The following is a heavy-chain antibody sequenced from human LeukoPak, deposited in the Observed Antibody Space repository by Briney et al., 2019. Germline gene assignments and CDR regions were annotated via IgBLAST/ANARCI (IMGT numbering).Heavy chain of an antibody. J-gene: IGHJ3*02. CDR3: ASSSGRGAFDI. CDR1: GGSFSGYY. CDR2: INHSGST. D-gene: IGHD6-19*01. V-gene: IGHV4-34*01. Sequence: SETLSLTCAVYGGSFSGYYWSWIRQPPGKGLEWIWEINHSGSTNYNPSLKSRVTISVDTSKNQFSLKLSSVTAADTAVYYCASSSGRGAFDIWGQGTMVTVSS.